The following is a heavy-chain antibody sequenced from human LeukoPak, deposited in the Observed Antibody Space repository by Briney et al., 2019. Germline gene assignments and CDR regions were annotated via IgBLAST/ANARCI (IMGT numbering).Heavy chain of an antibody. D-gene: IGHD1-26*01. CDR3: ARDSSGSNEYYFDY. V-gene: IGHV3-33*01. J-gene: IGHJ4*02. CDR1: GFTFSSYG. CDR2: IWYDGSNK. Sequence: PGRSLRLSCAASGFTFSSYGIHWVRQAPGKGLEWVAVIWYDGSNKYYADSVKGRFTISRDNSKNTLYLQMNSLRAEDTAVYYCARDSSGSNEYYFDYWGQGTLVTVSS.